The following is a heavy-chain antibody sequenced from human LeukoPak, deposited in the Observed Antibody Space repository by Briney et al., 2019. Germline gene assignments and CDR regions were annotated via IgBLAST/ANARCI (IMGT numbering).Heavy chain of an antibody. CDR2: ISYDGSNK. CDR3: ARAQYGHNYYFDY. J-gene: IGHJ4*02. CDR1: GFTFSSYA. D-gene: IGHD1-1*01. V-gene: IGHV3-30-3*01. Sequence: GGPLRLSCAASGFTFSSYAMHWVRQAPGKGLEWVAVISYDGSNKYYADSVKGRFTISRDNSKNTLYLQMNSLRAEDTAVYYCARAQYGHNYYFDYWGQGNLVTVSS.